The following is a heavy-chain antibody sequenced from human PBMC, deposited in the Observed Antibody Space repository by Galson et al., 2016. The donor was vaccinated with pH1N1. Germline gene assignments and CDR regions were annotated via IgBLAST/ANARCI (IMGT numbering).Heavy chain of an antibody. CDR1: GFTFDDYA. CDR2: ISWNSGSI. CDR3: VRANGAGSYSDS. V-gene: IGHV3-9*01. Sequence: SLRLSCAASGFTFDDYAMQWDRQGPGKGLEWVSGISWNSGSIGYADSVKGRFTISRDNARNSLYLQMTSLRVEDTALYYCVRANGAGSYSDSWGQGTLVTVSS. J-gene: IGHJ4*02. D-gene: IGHD3-10*01.